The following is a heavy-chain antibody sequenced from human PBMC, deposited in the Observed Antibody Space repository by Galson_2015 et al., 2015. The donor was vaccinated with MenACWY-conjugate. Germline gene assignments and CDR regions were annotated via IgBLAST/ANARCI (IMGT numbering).Heavy chain of an antibody. Sequence: SLRLSCAASGFSVSYNYMSWVRQAPGKGLKWVSSMFRDGVSYYADSVRGRVTISRDNFQNMLYLQMNSLRVEDTAVYFCASSEYGDLHRGAFDLWGRGTLVTVSS. V-gene: IGHV3-53*01. CDR1: GFSVSYNY. CDR2: MFRDGVS. D-gene: IGHD4-17*01. J-gene: IGHJ3*01. CDR3: ASSEYGDLHRGAFDL.